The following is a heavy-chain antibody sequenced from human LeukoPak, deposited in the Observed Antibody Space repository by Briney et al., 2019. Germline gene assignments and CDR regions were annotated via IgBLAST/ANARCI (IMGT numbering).Heavy chain of an antibody. Sequence: RSSETLSLTCAVSGYSISSSNWWGWIRQPPGKGLEWIGYIYYSGSTNYNPSLKSRVTISVDTSKNQFSLKLSSVTAADTAMYYCAGPKASSFDYWGQGTQVTVSS. CDR2: IYYSGST. J-gene: IGHJ4*02. V-gene: IGHV4-28*01. CDR1: GYSISSSNW. CDR3: AGPKASSFDY.